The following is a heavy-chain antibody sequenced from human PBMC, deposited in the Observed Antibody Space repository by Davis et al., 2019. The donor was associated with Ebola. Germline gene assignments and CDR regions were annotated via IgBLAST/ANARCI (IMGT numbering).Heavy chain of an antibody. D-gene: IGHD2-15*01. CDR3: ARENCSGGSCYATFDY. CDR1: GGSFSGYY. V-gene: IGHV4-34*01. Sequence: SETLSLTCAVYGGSFSGYYWSWIRQPPGKGLEWIGEINHSGSTNYNPSLKSRVTISVDKSKNQFSLKLSSVTAADTAVYYCARENCSGGSCYATFDYWGQGTLVTVSS. CDR2: INHSGST. J-gene: IGHJ4*02.